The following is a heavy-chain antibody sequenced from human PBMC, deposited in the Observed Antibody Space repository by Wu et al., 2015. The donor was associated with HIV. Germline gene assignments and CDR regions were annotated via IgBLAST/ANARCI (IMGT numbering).Heavy chain of an antibody. CDR2: ISAYNGNT. J-gene: IGHJ6*02. D-gene: IGHD3-22*01. CDR1: GYTFTSYD. CDR3: AREDIVVVITTGYYYGMDV. Sequence: QVQLVQSGAEVKKPGASVKVSCKASGYTFTSYDINWVRQATGQGLEWMGWISAYNGNTNYAQKLQGRVTMTTDTSTSTAYMELRSLRSDDTAVYYCAREDIVVVITTGYYYGMDVWGQGTTVTVSS. V-gene: IGHV1-18*01.